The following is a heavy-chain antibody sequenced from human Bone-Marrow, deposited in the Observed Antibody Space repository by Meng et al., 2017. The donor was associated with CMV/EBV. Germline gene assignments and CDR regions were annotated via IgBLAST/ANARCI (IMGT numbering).Heavy chain of an antibody. CDR2: INPNSGGT. D-gene: IGHD3-10*01. J-gene: IGHJ4*02. V-gene: IGHV1-2*02. Sequence: YTFAGYYMHWVRQAPGQGLEWMGWINPNSGGTNYAQKFQGRVTMTRDTSISTAYMELSRLRSDDTAVYYCARERGSTMVRGVTLGYWGQGTLVTVSS. CDR1: YTFAGYY. CDR3: ARERGSTMVRGVTLGY.